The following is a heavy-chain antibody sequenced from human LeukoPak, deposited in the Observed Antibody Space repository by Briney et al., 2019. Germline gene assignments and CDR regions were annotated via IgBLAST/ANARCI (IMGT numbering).Heavy chain of an antibody. CDR1: GFTFSSYS. V-gene: IGHV3-23*01. D-gene: IGHD6-13*01. CDR3: AKTAAAAGPTRHFDF. CDR2: ISYSGDTT. Sequence: GGSLRLSCAAFGFTFSSYSMNWVRQAPGKGLEWVSVISYSGDTTYYADSVKGRFTFSRDNSRNTLYLQMNNLRVEDTAIYYCAKTAAAAGPTRHFDFWGQGSLVTVSS. J-gene: IGHJ4*02.